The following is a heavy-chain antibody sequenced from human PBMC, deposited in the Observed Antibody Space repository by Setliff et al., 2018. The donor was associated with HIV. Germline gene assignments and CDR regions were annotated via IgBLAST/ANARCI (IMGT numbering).Heavy chain of an antibody. CDR1: GFTFSSYW. D-gene: IGHD6-13*01. CDR3: VRGLAAAGGYAMDV. Sequence: GGSLSLSCAASGFTFSSYWMHWVRQAPGKRLVWVSRIKSDGSYTSYADSAKGRFTISRDNAKNTLHLQMNSLRAEDTAVYYCVRGLAAAGGYAMDVWGQGTTVTVSS. J-gene: IGHJ6*02. CDR2: IKSDGSYT. V-gene: IGHV3-74*01.